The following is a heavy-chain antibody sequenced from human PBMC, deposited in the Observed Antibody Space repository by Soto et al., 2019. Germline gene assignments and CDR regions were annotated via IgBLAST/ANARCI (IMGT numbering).Heavy chain of an antibody. J-gene: IGHJ6*02. CDR2: ISAGSTTI. CDR3: AKPLGGGRPSGMGV. CDR1: GFTFSSQP. Sequence: EEQVLESGGALVQPGGSLRLSCVASGFTFSSQPMRWIRQAPGKGLEWVSAISAGSTTIYYADSVKGRFTISRDNSKNTLYLQMNSLRVDDTGVYYCAKPLGGGRPSGMGVWGPGTTVTVSS. D-gene: IGHD2-15*01. V-gene: IGHV3-23*01.